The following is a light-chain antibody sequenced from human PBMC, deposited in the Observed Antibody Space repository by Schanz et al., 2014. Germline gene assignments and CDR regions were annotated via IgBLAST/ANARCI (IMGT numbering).Light chain of an antibody. CDR3: QQSYTSFWT. CDR1: QTIGSY. Sequence: DIQMTQSPSSLSASVGDRVTLTCRASQTIGSYLNWYQHKSGKAPKLLIYAASTLRAGVPSRFSGSGSGTDFTLTISSLQPEDFATYYCQQSYTSFWTFGQGSKVEIK. J-gene: IGKJ1*01. V-gene: IGKV1-39*01. CDR2: AAS.